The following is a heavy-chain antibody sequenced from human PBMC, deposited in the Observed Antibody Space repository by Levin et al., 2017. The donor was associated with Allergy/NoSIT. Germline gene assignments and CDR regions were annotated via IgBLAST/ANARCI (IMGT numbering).Heavy chain of an antibody. CDR3: ARDFYYGSGTYSPFGF. CDR1: GYTFSAHY. V-gene: IGHV1-2*02. Sequence: ASVKVSCKTSGYTFSAHYLHWVRQAPGQGLEWMGWINPNSGVTHHAQEFEGRVTMTRDTTITSVYMELSRLTSDDTAVYYCARDFYYGSGTYSPFGFWGQGTLVTVSS. CDR2: INPNSGVT. D-gene: IGHD3-10*01. J-gene: IGHJ4*02.